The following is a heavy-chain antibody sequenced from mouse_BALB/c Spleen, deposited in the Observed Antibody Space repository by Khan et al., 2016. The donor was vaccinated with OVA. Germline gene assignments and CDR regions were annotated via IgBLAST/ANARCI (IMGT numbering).Heavy chain of an antibody. CDR3: ARGYDFFAY. V-gene: IGHV1-26*01. D-gene: IGHD2-14*01. J-gene: IGHJ3*01. Sequence: VQLQQSGPDLVKPGASVKISCKASGYSFTLYYMTWVRQSHGKSLEWIGRVNPNTGGTDYNPDFKGKAILTVDKSSNTAYMEFRSLTAEDSAVYYCARGYDFFAYWGQGTLVTVSA. CDR2: VNPNTGGT. CDR1: GYSFTLYY.